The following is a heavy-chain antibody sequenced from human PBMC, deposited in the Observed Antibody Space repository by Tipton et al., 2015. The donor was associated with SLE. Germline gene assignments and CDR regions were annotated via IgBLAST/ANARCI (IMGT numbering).Heavy chain of an antibody. V-gene: IGHV4-59*11. D-gene: IGHD3-10*01. Sequence: TLSLTCTVSGGSIRSHYWSWIRQPPGKGLEWIAYIYYSGSTNYNPSLKSRTTISVDMSKNQFFLKVNSVTAADTAMYFCARSLPGSADAFDIWGQGTMVTVSS. CDR1: GGSIRSHY. J-gene: IGHJ3*02. CDR3: ARSLPGSADAFDI. CDR2: IYYSGST.